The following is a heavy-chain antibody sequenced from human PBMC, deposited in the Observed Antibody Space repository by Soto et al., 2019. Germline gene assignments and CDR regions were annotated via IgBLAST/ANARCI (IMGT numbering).Heavy chain of an antibody. D-gene: IGHD2-2*01. Sequence: QVQLQESGPGLVKPSETLSLTCSVSGGSVSSGSYYWSWIRQSPEKGLEWIGYIYYTGGTKYNPSLTSRVTISADTSRNHFSLKLTSVTAADTAVYYCARLEVGLDYWGQGVLVTVS. CDR1: GGSVSSGSYY. J-gene: IGHJ4*02. CDR3: ARLEVGLDY. V-gene: IGHV4-61*03. CDR2: IYYTGGT.